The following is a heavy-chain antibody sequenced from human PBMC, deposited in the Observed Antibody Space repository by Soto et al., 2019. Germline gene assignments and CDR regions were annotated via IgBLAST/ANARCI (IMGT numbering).Heavy chain of an antibody. J-gene: IGHJ5*02. Sequence: SETLSLTCSVSGGSISSSSYYWGWIRQHPGKGLEWIGYIYYSGSTYYNPSLKSRVTISVDTSKNQFSLKLSSVTAADTAVYYCARSVDPWGQGTLVTVPS. CDR1: GGSISSSSYY. CDR3: ARSVDP. CDR2: IYYSGST. V-gene: IGHV4-31*03.